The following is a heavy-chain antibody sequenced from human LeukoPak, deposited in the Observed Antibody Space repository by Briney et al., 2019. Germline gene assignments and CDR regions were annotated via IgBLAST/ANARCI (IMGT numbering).Heavy chain of an antibody. CDR2: ISSSSSYI. D-gene: IGHD3-22*01. CDR1: GFTFSSYS. Sequence: GGSLRLSCAASGFTFSSYSMNWVRQAPGKGLEWVSSISSSSSYIYYADSVKGRFTISRDNAKNSLYLQMNSLRAEDTAVYYCARDHKMYYYDSSGYYGPDAFDIWGQGTMVTVSS. V-gene: IGHV3-21*01. CDR3: ARDHKMYYYDSSGYYGPDAFDI. J-gene: IGHJ3*02.